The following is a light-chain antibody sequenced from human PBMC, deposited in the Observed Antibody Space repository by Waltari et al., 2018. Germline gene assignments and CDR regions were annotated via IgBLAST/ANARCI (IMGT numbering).Light chain of an antibody. CDR2: WAS. Sequence: DIVLTQSPDSLAVSLGERATLNCKSSQSVLSTSNNKNFLAWYQQKPGQPPKLLVSWASTRESGVPDRFSASGSGTDFTLAISSLQAEDVAVYYCQQYYGAPLTFGGGTKVEI. CDR1: QSVLSTSNNKNF. CDR3: QQYYGAPLT. J-gene: IGKJ4*01. V-gene: IGKV4-1*01.